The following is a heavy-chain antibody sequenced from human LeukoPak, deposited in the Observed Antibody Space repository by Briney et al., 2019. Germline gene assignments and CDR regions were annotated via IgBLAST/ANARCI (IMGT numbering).Heavy chain of an antibody. CDR1: GGSISSYY. D-gene: IGHD1-1*01. V-gene: IGHV4-59*01. CDR2: IYYSGST. Sequence: SETLSLTCTVSGGSISSYYWSWIWQPPGKGLEWIGYIYYSGSTNYNPSLKSRVTISVDTSKNQFSLKLSSVTAADTAVYYCARTRNGRYFDLWGRGTLVTVSS. J-gene: IGHJ2*01. CDR3: ARTRNGRYFDL.